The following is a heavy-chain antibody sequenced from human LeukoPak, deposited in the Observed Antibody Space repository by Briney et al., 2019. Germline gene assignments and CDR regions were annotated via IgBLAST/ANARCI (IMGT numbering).Heavy chain of an antibody. D-gene: IGHD2-15*01. V-gene: IGHV1-69*01. J-gene: IGHJ6*02. Sequence: EASVNVSCKASGGSFSSYAISWVRQAPGQGLEWMGGIIPIFGTANYAQKFQGRVTITADESTSTAYMELSSLRSEDTAVYYCARGDCSGGSCYPYYYYYGMDVWGQGTTVTVSS. CDR1: GGSFSSYA. CDR3: ARGDCSGGSCYPYYYYYGMDV. CDR2: IIPIFGTA.